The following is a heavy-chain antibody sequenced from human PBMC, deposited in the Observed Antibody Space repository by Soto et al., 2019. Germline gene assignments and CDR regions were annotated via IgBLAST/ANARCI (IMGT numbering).Heavy chain of an antibody. CDR3: AKCPGYDFWSWFDY. J-gene: IGHJ4*02. Sequence: QVQLVESGGGVVQPGRSLRLSCAASGFTLSGHGMHWVRQAPGKGLEWVAVISYDGVNKFYADSVKGRFTISRDNSKDTLDLQMNSLRTEDTACYYCAKCPGYDFWSWFDYWGQGIVVTVSS. V-gene: IGHV3-30*18. D-gene: IGHD3-3*01. CDR1: GFTLSGHG. CDR2: ISYDGVNK.